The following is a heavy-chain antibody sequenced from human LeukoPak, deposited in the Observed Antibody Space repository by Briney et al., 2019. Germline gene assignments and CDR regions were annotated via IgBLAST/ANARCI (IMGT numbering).Heavy chain of an antibody. CDR1: GFTFSSYA. V-gene: IGHV3-30*18. CDR2: ISYDGSNK. CDR3: AKGEYYYDSSGYYYFDY. D-gene: IGHD3-22*01. Sequence: PGGSLRLSCAASGFTFSSYAMSWVRQAPGKGLEWVAVISYDGSNKYYADSVKGRFTISRDNSKNTLYLQMNSLRAEDTAVYYCAKGEYYYDSSGYYYFDYWGQGTLVTVSS. J-gene: IGHJ4*02.